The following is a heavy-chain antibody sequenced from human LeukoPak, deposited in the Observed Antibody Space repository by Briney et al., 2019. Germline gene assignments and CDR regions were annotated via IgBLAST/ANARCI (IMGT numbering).Heavy chain of an antibody. Sequence: GGSLRLSCAASGFTVSSNYMSWVRQAPGKGLEWVSVIYSGGSTYYADSVKGRFTISRDNSKNSLNLQMNSLRAEDTAVYYCASSWGSAIDFWGQGTLVTVSS. V-gene: IGHV3-66*01. J-gene: IGHJ4*02. CDR1: GFTVSSNY. CDR2: IYSGGST. CDR3: ASSWGSAIDF. D-gene: IGHD3-16*01.